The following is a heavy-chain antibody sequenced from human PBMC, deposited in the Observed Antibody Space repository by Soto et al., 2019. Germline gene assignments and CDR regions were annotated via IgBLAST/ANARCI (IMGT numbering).Heavy chain of an antibody. D-gene: IGHD6-25*01. J-gene: IGHJ5*02. Sequence: PSETLSLTCTASGGSITSSSHFWGWVRQPPGKGLEWIGTICFTGNTYYTPSLKSRLTMSIDTSKNEFSLRLNSVTAADTAVYYCAGQTFTIAAASYGRSNWFDPWGPGTLVTVSS. CDR1: GGSITSSSHF. CDR3: AGQTFTIAAASYGRSNWFDP. V-gene: IGHV4-39*01. CDR2: ICFTGNT.